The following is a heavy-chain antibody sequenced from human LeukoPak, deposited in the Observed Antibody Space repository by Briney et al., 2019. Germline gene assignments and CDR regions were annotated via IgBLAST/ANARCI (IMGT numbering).Heavy chain of an antibody. Sequence: SETLSLTCTVSGGSISGYYWSWIRQPAGKGLEWIGRIYTSSGATNYNPSLKSRVTISVDTPKNQFSLKLSSVTAADTAVYYCARDVWLQRAFDIWGQGTMVTVSS. CDR2: IYTSSGAT. D-gene: IGHD5-24*01. CDR3: ARDVWLQRAFDI. J-gene: IGHJ3*02. V-gene: IGHV4-4*07. CDR1: GGSISGYY.